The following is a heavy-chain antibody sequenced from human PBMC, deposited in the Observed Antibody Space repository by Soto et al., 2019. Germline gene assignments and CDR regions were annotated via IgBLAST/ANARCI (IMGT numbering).Heavy chain of an antibody. CDR2: SYYSGST. J-gene: IGHJ4*02. D-gene: IGHD2-15*01. V-gene: IGHV4-31*03. CDR1: GGSISSGGYY. Sequence: QVQLQESGPGLVKPSQTLSLTCTVSGGSISSGGYYWSWIRQHPGKGLEWIGYSYYSGSTYYNPSLESRITISVDTSKNQFALKRSSVPAADTAVYYCARVRDKGWHYFDYWGQGTLVTVSS. CDR3: ARVRDKGWHYFDY.